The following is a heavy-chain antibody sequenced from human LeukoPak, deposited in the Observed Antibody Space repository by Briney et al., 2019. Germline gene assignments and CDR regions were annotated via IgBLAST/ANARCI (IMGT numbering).Heavy chain of an antibody. Sequence: PGGSLRLSCAASGFTFSSYWMHWVRQAPGKGLVWVSRINTDGSSTSYADSVKGRFTISRDNAKNTLYLQMNSLRAEGTAVYYCASFNSRIAAAGKPWARYDYWGQGTLVTVSS. CDR1: GFTFSSYW. CDR2: INTDGSST. D-gene: IGHD6-13*01. V-gene: IGHV3-74*01. CDR3: ASFNSRIAAAGKPWARYDY. J-gene: IGHJ4*02.